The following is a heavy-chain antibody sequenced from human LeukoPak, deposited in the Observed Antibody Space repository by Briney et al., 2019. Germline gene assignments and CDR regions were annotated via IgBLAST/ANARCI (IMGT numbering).Heavy chain of an antibody. CDR3: AKGMIVVFPGAFDI. D-gene: IGHD3-22*01. CDR1: GFTFSGSA. CDR2: ISSKTNSYAT. J-gene: IGHJ3*02. Sequence: TGGSLRLSCAASGFTFSGSAMHWVRQASGKGLEWVGRISSKTNSYATSYAASVKGRFALSRDDSKNTAYLQMNSLKTEDTAVYYCAKGMIVVFPGAFDIWGQGTMVTVSS. V-gene: IGHV3-73*01.